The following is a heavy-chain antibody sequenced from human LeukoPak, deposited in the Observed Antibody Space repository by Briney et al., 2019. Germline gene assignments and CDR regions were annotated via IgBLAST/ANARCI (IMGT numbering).Heavy chain of an antibody. CDR2: ISSSSGTI. CDR1: GFTFSSYS. D-gene: IGHD5-24*01. V-gene: IGHV3-48*01. CDR3: AKSSRWLQPTAPFDY. Sequence: QTGGSLRLSCAASGFTFSSYSMNWVRQAPGKGPEWVSYISSSSGTIYYADSVKGRFTISRDNSKNTLYLQMNSLRAEDTAVYYCAKSSRWLQPTAPFDYWGQGTLVTVSS. J-gene: IGHJ4*02.